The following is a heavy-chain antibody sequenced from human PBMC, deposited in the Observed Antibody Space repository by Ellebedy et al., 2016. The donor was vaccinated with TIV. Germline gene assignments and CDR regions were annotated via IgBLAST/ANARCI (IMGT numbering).Heavy chain of an antibody. CDR2: IYYSGST. Sequence: SETLSLTCAVYGGSFSGFYWSWIRQPPGKGLEWIGYIYYSGSTNYNPSLKSRVTISVDTSKNQFSLKLSSVTAADTAVYYCARGGFCSGGSCYSEWFDPWGQGTLVTVSS. V-gene: IGHV4-59*01. CDR3: ARGGFCSGGSCYSEWFDP. D-gene: IGHD2-15*01. CDR1: GGSFSGFY. J-gene: IGHJ5*02.